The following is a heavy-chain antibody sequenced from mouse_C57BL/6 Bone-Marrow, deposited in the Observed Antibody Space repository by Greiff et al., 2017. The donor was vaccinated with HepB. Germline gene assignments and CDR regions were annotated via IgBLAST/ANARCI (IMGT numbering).Heavy chain of an antibody. CDR1: GYTFTDYY. D-gene: IGHD1-1*01. J-gene: IGHJ2*01. CDR3: ARVTYYYGSTFDY. V-gene: IGHV1-19*01. CDR2: INPYNGGT. Sequence: EVQLQQSGPVLVKPGASVKMSCKASGYTFTDYYMNWVKQSHGKSLEWIGVINPYNGGTSYNQKFKGKATLTVDKSSSTAYMELNSLTSEDSAVYYCARVTYYYGSTFDYWGQGTTLTVSS.